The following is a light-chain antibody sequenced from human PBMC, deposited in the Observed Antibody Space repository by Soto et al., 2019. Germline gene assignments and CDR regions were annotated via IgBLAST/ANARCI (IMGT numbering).Light chain of an antibody. CDR2: DVT. CDR1: SSDLGGYNY. CDR3: CSYAGSFTWV. Sequence: QSVLTQPRSVSGSPGQSVTISCSGTSSDLGGYNYVSWYQHHPGKAPKLMIYDVTLRPSGVPDRFSGSKSGNMASLTISGLQAEDESDYYCCSYAGSFTWVFGGGTKLTVL. V-gene: IGLV2-11*01. J-gene: IGLJ3*02.